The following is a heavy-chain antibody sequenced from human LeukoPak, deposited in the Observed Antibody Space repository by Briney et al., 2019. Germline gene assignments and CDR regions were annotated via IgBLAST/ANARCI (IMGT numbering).Heavy chain of an antibody. J-gene: IGHJ4*02. Sequence: SETLSLTCTGSGGSISSYYWSWIRQPPGKGLEWIGYIYYSGSTNYNPSLKSRATISVDTSKNQFSLKLSSVTAADTAVYYCARLGVGATTGYWGQGTLVTVSS. V-gene: IGHV4-59*08. CDR1: GGSISSYY. D-gene: IGHD1-26*01. CDR2: IYYSGST. CDR3: ARLGVGATTGY.